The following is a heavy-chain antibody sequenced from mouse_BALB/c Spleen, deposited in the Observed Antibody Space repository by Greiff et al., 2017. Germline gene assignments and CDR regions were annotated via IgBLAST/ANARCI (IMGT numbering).Heavy chain of an antibody. CDR2: INPYNDGT. Sequence: VQLQQSGPELVKPGASVKMSCKASGYTFTSYVMHWVKQKPGQGLEWIGYINPYNDGTKYNEKFKGKATLTSDKSSSTAYMELSSLTSEDSAVYYCAREGITTVGYYFDYWGQGTTLTVSS. J-gene: IGHJ2*01. D-gene: IGHD1-1*01. CDR3: AREGITTVGYYFDY. V-gene: IGHV1-14*01. CDR1: GYTFTSYV.